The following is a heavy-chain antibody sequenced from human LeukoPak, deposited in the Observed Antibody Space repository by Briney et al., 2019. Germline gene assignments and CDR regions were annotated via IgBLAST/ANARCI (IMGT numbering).Heavy chain of an antibody. J-gene: IGHJ3*02. CDR2: IKQDGSEK. Sequence: GGSLRLSCTASSGFTFSSYWMNWVRQAPGEGLEWVANIKQDGSEKHYVDSVKGRFTISRDNSKNTLYLQMNSLRAEDTAVYYCAKALSITMIVVVTNVDDAFDIWGQGTMVTVSS. CDR1: SGFTFSSYW. D-gene: IGHD3-22*01. CDR3: AKALSITMIVVVTNVDDAFDI. V-gene: IGHV3-7*03.